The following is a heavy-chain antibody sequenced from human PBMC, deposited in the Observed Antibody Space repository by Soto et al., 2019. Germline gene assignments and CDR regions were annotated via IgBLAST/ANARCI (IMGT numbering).Heavy chain of an antibody. V-gene: IGHV4-4*02. Sequence: WETLSLTCAVSGGSISSSNWWRWVRQPPGKGLEWIGEIYHSGSTNYNPSLKSRVTISVDKSKNQFSLKLSSVTAADTAVYYCARLGITGTTRAFDYWGQGTLVTVSS. CDR2: IYHSGST. CDR3: ARLGITGTTRAFDY. CDR1: GGSISSSNW. J-gene: IGHJ4*02. D-gene: IGHD1-7*01.